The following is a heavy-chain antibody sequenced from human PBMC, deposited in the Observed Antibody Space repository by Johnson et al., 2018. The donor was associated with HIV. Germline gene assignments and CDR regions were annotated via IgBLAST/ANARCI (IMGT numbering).Heavy chain of an antibody. Sequence: QMLLVESGGGVVQPGRSLRLSCVASGFTFSSYGIHWVRQAPGQGLEWVAIISYDESNKDYADSVKGRFTISRDNSKNTLYLQMNSLRAEDTAVYYCARSGRIHNNGWYWGGAFDIWGQGTMVTVSS. J-gene: IGHJ3*02. CDR2: ISYDESNK. V-gene: IGHV3-30*03. CDR1: GFTFSSYG. CDR3: ARSGRIHNNGWYWGGAFDI. D-gene: IGHD6-19*01.